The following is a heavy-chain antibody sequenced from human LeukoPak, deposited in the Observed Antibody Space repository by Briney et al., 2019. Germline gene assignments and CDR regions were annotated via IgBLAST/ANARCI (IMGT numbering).Heavy chain of an antibody. D-gene: IGHD3-22*01. V-gene: IGHV3-66*01. CDR3: ANTYYYDGSGYYYLGWFDP. Sequence: GGSLRLSCAASRFTVSTNYMSWVRQAPGKGLEWVSLIDSGGFTYYADSVKGRFTISRDNSKNTLYLQMNSLRAEDTAVYFCANTYYYDGSGYYYLGWFDPWGQGTLVTVSS. CDR1: RFTVSTNY. J-gene: IGHJ5*02. CDR2: IDSGGFT.